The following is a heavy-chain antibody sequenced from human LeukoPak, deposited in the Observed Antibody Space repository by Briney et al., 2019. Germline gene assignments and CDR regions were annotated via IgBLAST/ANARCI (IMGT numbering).Heavy chain of an antibody. V-gene: IGHV3-23*01. CDR2: ISGSGGST. CDR3: EVVAVTDRQAFDI. Sequence: GQSLTLSCAASGFTFSSYAMSWDRHAPGKGLEWDSAISGSGGSTYYADSVKGRFTISTDNSKNTLYLQLNSLRVEDTAVYYCEVVAVTDRQAFDIWGQGTLVTVCS. CDR1: GFTFSSYA. D-gene: IGHD2-15*01. J-gene: IGHJ3*02.